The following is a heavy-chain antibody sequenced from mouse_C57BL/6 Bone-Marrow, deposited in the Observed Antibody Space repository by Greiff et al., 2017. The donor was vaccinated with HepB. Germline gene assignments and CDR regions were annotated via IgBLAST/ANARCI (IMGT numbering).Heavy chain of an antibody. CDR3: ARYVYDDGGFAY. CDR1: GYTFTSYW. J-gene: IGHJ3*01. Sequence: QVQLQQPGAELVRPGSSVKLSCKASGYTFTSYWMHWVKQRPLQGLEWIGNIDPSDSETHYNPKFKDKATLTVDKSSNTACMQLSSLTAEDSAVYYCARYVYDDGGFAYWGQGTRVTVSA. V-gene: IGHV1-52*01. D-gene: IGHD2-2*01. CDR2: IDPSDSET.